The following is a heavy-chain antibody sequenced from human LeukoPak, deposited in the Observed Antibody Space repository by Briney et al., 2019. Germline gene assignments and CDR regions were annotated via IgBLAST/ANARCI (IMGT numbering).Heavy chain of an antibody. V-gene: IGHV3-48*01. CDR1: GFTFSSYS. D-gene: IGHD2-2*01. CDR3: ARDSPIVVVPAAMKDYYYGMDV. Sequence: GGSLRLSCAASGFTFSSYSMNWVRQAPGKGLEWVSYISSSSSTIYYADSVKGRFTISRDNAKNSLYLQMNSLRAEDTAVYYCARDSPIVVVPAAMKDYYYGMDVWGQGTTVTVSS. CDR2: ISSSSSTI. J-gene: IGHJ6*02.